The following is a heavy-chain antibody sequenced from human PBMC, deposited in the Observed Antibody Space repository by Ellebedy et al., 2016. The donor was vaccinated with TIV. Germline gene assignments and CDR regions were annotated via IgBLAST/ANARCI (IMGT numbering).Heavy chain of an antibody. V-gene: IGHV4-39*01. D-gene: IGHD3-10*01. Sequence: SETLSLTCNVSGASLGRSSHFWGWVRQPPGKGLEWIGHIYFSGTTYYNPSLKSRITISVDTAANEVSLQLTSVTAADTAMYYCAGVTPEARGVLLKNWFDPWGQGTLVTVSS. CDR3: AGVTPEARGVLLKNWFDP. CDR2: IYFSGTT. CDR1: GASLGRSSHF. J-gene: IGHJ5*02.